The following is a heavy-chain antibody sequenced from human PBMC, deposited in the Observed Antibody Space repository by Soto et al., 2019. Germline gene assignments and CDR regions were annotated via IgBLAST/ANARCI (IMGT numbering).Heavy chain of an antibody. CDR3: AVNSGSYYYYYGMDV. Sequence: SETLSLTCAVSGGSISSSNWWSWVRQPPGKGLEWIGEIYHSGSTNYNPSLKSRVTISVDKSKNPFSLKLSSVTAADTAVYYCAVNSGSYYYYYGMDVWGQGTTVTVSS. D-gene: IGHD1-26*01. CDR1: GGSISSSNW. V-gene: IGHV4-4*02. CDR2: IYHSGST. J-gene: IGHJ6*02.